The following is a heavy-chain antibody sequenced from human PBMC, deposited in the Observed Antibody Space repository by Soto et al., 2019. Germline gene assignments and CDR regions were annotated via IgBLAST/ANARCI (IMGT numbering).Heavy chain of an antibody. CDR1: GFIVRNHE. D-gene: IGHD2-21*02. V-gene: IGHV3-48*03. CDR2: INSDGTT. CDR3: ARETPHCGGDCFDY. Sequence: GGSLRLSCTASGFIVRNHEFNWVRQAPGKGLEWLSYINSDGTTYYAQAVKGRFTVSRDNAENSVHLQMSSLRAEDTAVYYCARETPHCGGDCFDYWGQGTLVTVSS. J-gene: IGHJ4*02.